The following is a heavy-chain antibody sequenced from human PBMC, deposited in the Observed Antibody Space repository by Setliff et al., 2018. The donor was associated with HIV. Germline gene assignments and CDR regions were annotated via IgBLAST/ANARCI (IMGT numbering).Heavy chain of an antibody. CDR1: GFTFRNAW. D-gene: IGHD3-3*01. J-gene: IGHJ4*02. V-gene: IGHV3-15*01. CDR2: IKNKSDRETT. Sequence: GGSLRLSCAGSGFTFRNAWMSWVRQAPGKGLEWVGRIKNKSDRETTDYAAPVKGRFTISRDDAKTIAYLHMNSLTTDDTAVYFCTRDRRGSSSWSGYNGGFDYLGQGTLVTVSS. CDR3: TRDRRGSSSWSGYNGGFDY.